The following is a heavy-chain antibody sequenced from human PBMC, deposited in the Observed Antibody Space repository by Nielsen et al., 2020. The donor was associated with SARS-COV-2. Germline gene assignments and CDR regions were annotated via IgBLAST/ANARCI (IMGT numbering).Heavy chain of an antibody. J-gene: IGHJ6*02. Sequence: GESLKISCAASGFTFSDHYMTWIRQTPGKGLEWISYITNTGAEYYADSVKGRFTISRDNSKNTLYLQMNSLRAEDTAVYYCAGALSYYGMDVCGQGTTVTVSS. D-gene: IGHD3-10*01. CDR1: GFTFSDHY. V-gene: IGHV3-69-1*01. CDR3: AGALSYYGMDV. CDR2: ITNTGAE.